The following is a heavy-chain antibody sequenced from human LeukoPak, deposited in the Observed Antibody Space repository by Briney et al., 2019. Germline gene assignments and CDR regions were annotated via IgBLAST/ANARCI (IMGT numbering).Heavy chain of an antibody. Sequence: GASVKVSCKASGYTFTSYGISWVRQAPGQGLEWMGWISAYNGNTNYAQKLQGRVTMTTDTSTSTAYMELRSLRSDDTAVYYCAREDQSNTRSYFDYWGHGTLVTVSS. J-gene: IGHJ4*01. V-gene: IGHV1-18*01. D-gene: IGHD1/OR15-1a*01. CDR2: ISAYNGNT. CDR3: AREDQSNTRSYFDY. CDR1: GYTFTSYG.